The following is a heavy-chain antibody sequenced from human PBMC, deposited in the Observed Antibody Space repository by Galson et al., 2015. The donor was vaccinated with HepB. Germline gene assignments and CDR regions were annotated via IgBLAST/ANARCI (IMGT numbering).Heavy chain of an antibody. D-gene: IGHD6-19*01. CDR2: ISYDGSNK. CDR3: AKDGAYSSGWYYFDY. J-gene: IGHJ4*02. CDR1: GFTFSSYG. Sequence: SLRLSCAASGFTFSSYGMHWVRQAPGKGLEWVAVISYDGSNKYYADSVKGRFTISRDNSKNTLYLQMNSLRAEDTAVYYCAKDGAYSSGWYYFDYWGQGTLVTVSS. V-gene: IGHV3-30*18.